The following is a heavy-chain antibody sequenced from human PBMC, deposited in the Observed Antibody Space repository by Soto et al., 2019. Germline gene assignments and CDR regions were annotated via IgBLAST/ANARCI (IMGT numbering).Heavy chain of an antibody. CDR1: GFTFSSYG. CDR3: AKQAAAAAFDI. CDR2: ISYDGSNK. D-gene: IGHD6-13*01. Sequence: GGSLRLSCAASGFTFSSYGVHWVRQAPGKGLEWVAVISYDGSNKYYADSVKGRLTISRDNSKNTLYLQMNSLRAEDTAVYYCAKQAAAAAFDIWGQGTMVTVSS. V-gene: IGHV3-30*18. J-gene: IGHJ3*02.